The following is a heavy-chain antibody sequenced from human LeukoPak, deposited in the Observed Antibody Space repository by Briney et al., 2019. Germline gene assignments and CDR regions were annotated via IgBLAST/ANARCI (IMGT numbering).Heavy chain of an antibody. V-gene: IGHV4-59*08. Sequence: SETLSLTCSVSDDSITMYYWTWIRQPPGKGLEWIGYVDHTGSTNFNPSLKSRVTISVDTSKNQFSLKLSSVTAADTAVYYCARAYGSGSQEAFDYWGQGTLVTVSS. CDR2: VDHTGST. CDR1: DDSITMYY. D-gene: IGHD3-10*01. J-gene: IGHJ4*02. CDR3: ARAYGSGSQEAFDY.